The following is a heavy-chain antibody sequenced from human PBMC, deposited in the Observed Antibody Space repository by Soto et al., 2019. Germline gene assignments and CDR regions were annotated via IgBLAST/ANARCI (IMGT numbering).Heavy chain of an antibody. CDR3: ARPTDSSGYSISDY. CDR1: GYSFTSYY. J-gene: IGHJ4*02. CDR2: IDPSDSYT. Sequence: GESLKISCEASGYSFTSYYITWVRQMPGKGLEWMGRIDPSDSYTHYSPSFQGHVTISVDKSISTAYLHWSSLKASDTAMYYCARPTDSSGYSISDYRAQRTPVTVSS. V-gene: IGHV5-10-1*01. D-gene: IGHD3-22*01.